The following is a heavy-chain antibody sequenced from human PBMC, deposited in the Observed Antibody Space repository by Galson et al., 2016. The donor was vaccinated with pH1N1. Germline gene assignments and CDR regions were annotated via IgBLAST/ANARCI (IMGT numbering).Heavy chain of an antibody. V-gene: IGHV3-66*02. J-gene: IGHJ4*02. Sequence: SLRLSCAASGVTASRNYMTWVRQAPGQGLEWVSVIYSGGSTYYADSVKGRFTISRDNSKNTLYLQMDCLRADDTAVYFCARGRGGYPLDYWGQGTLVTVSS. CDR3: ARGRGGYPLDY. D-gene: IGHD3-22*01. CDR2: IYSGGST. CDR1: GVTASRNY.